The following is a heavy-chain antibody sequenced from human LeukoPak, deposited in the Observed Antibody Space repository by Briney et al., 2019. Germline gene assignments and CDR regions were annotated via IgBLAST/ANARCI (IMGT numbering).Heavy chain of an antibody. CDR3: ARVRSSRSHKFDY. Sequence: GGSLRLSCAASGXTFSSYSMNWVRQAPGKGREWVSSISSSSSYIYYADSVKGRFTISRDNAKNSLYLQMNSLRAEDAAVYYCARVRSSRSHKFDYWGQGTLVTVSS. CDR1: GXTFSSYS. J-gene: IGHJ4*02. D-gene: IGHD1-14*01. V-gene: IGHV3-21*01. CDR2: ISSSSSYI.